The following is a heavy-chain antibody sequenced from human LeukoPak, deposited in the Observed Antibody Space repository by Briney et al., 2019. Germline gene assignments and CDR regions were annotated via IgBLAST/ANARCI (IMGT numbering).Heavy chain of an antibody. Sequence: PGESLKIPCKASGSPFTTYWIGWVRQIPGKGLEWMGIIYPGDSDTRYSPSFQGQATLSADKSISTAYLQRSSLKASDTAMYYCARHEGTGWYNYWGQGTLVTVSS. CDR3: ARHEGTGWYNY. CDR1: GSPFTTYW. D-gene: IGHD6-19*01. V-gene: IGHV5-51*01. J-gene: IGHJ4*02. CDR2: IYPGDSDT.